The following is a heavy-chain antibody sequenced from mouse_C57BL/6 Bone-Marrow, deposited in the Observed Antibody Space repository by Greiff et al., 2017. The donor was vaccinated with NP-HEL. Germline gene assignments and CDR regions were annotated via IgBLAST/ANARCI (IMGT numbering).Heavy chain of an antibody. Sequence: VKLQQPGAELVRPGSSVKLSCKASGYTFTSYWMHWVKQRPIQGLEWIGNIDPSDSETHYNQKFKDKATLTVDKSSSTAYMQLSSLTSEDSAVYYCARAQATFYAMDYWGQGTSVTVSS. J-gene: IGHJ4*01. V-gene: IGHV1-52*01. CDR1: GYTFTSYW. CDR3: ARAQATFYAMDY. CDR2: IDPSDSET. D-gene: IGHD3-2*02.